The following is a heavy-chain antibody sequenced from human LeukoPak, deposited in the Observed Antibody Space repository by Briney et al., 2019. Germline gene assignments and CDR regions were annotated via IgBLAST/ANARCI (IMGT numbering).Heavy chain of an antibody. D-gene: IGHD6-13*01. CDR3: ARGSSGYSTT. Sequence: GRSLRLSCAASGFGFRSYGMHWVRQAPGKGLEWVAVIWYDGSNEDYADSVKGRFTISRDNFKNTLYLQMNSLSAGDTAVYYCARGSSGYSTTWGQGTLVTVSS. J-gene: IGHJ5*02. CDR2: IWYDGSNE. V-gene: IGHV3-33*01. CDR1: GFGFRSYG.